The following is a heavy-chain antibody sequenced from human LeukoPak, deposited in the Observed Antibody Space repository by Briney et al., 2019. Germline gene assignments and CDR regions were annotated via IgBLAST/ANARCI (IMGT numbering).Heavy chain of an antibody. CDR3: ASQLSFTVIED. J-gene: IGHJ4*02. CDR1: GGSISSVSYY. CDR2: IYHNGIT. V-gene: IGHV4-39*01. D-gene: IGHD2/OR15-2a*01. Sequence: SETLSLTCTVSGGSISSVSYYWGWLRQPSGKGLEWIVAIYHNGITYYNPSLKSRVTISLDTSKKQFSLKLISVTTADTAVYYCASQLSFTVIEDWGQGTLVTVSS.